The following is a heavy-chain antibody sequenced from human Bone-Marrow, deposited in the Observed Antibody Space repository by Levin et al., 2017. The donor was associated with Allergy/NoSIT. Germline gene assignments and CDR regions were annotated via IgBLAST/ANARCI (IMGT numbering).Heavy chain of an antibody. CDR1: GGSISSYY. CDR2: IYYSGST. D-gene: IGHD2/OR15-2a*01. Sequence: PGGSLRLSCTVSGGSISSYYWSWIRQPPGKGLEWIGYIYYSGSTNYNPSLKSRVTISVDTSKNQFSLKLSSVTAADTAVYYCARSSMAYYYYGMDVWGQGTTVTVSS. CDR3: ARSSMAYYYYGMDV. J-gene: IGHJ6*02. V-gene: IGHV4-59*01.